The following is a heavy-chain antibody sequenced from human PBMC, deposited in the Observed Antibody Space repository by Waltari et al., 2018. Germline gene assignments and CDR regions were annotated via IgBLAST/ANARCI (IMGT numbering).Heavy chain of an antibody. V-gene: IGHV5-51*01. CDR2: ISPGDLQT. J-gene: IGHJ4*02. Sequence: EVQLVQSGAEVKKPGESLKLSCKASGFTFINNWIGRVRHMPGTGPDWMGIISPGDLQTLYSPSFQGPVTISADRSITTACSHWSSLQGSDSGLYYCSTRGYLGETILCWGQGTLVTVSS. CDR3: STRGYLGETILC. D-gene: IGHD1-26*01. CDR1: GFTFINNW.